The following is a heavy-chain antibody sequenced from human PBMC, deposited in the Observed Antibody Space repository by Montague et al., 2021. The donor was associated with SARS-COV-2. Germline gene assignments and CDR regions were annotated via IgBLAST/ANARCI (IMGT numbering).Heavy chain of an antibody. CDR2: SNHSRTT. V-gene: IGHV4-34*01. J-gene: IGHJ6*03. CDR1: GGSFTDFY. Sequence: SETLSLTCAVFGGSFTDFYWSWIRQPPAKGMERNGESNHSRTTYXXPSLNSRVTISVETAKNQYSLKLNAVTAADAAVDYCACGDENGSGYLDVWGKGTTVTVSS. D-gene: IGHD1-26*01. CDR3: ACGDENGSGYLDV.